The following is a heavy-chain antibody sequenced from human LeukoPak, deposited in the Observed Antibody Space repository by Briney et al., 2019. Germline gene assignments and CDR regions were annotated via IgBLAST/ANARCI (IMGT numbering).Heavy chain of an antibody. D-gene: IGHD3-10*01. CDR3: AFRGVIPNYFDY. CDR1: DYTFKTYS. V-gene: IGHV1-18*01. CDR2: ISAYNGDT. Sequence: ASVKVSCKASDYTFKTYSFTWVRQAPGQGLEWMGRISAYNGDTNYAQKFQGRVALTADTLTRTGYMELTSLRSDDTAVYYCAFRGVIPNYFDYWGQGSLVTVSS. J-gene: IGHJ4*02.